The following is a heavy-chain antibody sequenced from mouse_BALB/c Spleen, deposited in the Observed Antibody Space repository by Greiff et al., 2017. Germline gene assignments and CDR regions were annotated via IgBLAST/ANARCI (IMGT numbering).Heavy chain of an antibody. CDR3: ARGGKRAMDY. D-gene: IGHD2-1*01. J-gene: IGHJ4*01. V-gene: IGHV5-17*02. Sequence: EVMLVESGGGLVQPGGSRKLSCAASGFTFSSFGMHWVRQAPEKGLEWVAYISSGSSTIYYADTVKGRFTISRDNPKNTLFLQMTSLRSEDTAMYYCARGGKRAMDYWGQGTSVTVSS. CDR1: GFTFSSFG. CDR2: ISSGSSTI.